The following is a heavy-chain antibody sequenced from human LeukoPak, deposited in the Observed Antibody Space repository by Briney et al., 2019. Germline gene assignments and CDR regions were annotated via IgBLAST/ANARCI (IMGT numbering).Heavy chain of an antibody. CDR2: ISSSSSCI. V-gene: IGHV3-21*01. CDR3: ARGGYCSSTSCYNEFYFDY. D-gene: IGHD2-2*02. Sequence: GGSLRLSCAASGFTFSSYSMNWVRQAPGKGLEWVSSISSSSSCIYYADSVKGRFTISRDNAKNSLYLQMNSLRAEDTAVYYCARGGYCSSTSCYNEFYFDYWGQGTLVTVSS. J-gene: IGHJ4*02. CDR1: GFTFSSYS.